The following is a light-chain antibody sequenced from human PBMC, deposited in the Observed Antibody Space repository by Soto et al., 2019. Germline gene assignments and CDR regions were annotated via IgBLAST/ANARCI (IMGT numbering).Light chain of an antibody. CDR3: QQYHTWPIT. Sequence: EIVLTQSPGTLSLSQGERATLSCRASQSVSSSYLAWYQQKPGQAPRLLIYGASSRATGIPDRFSGSGSGTDFTLTISRLEPEDCAIYYCQQYHTWPITFGGGTKVDI. J-gene: IGKJ4*01. CDR1: QSVSSSY. CDR2: GAS. V-gene: IGKV3-20*01.